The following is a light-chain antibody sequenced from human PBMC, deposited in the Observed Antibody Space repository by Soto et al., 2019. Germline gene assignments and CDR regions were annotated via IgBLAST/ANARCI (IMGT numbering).Light chain of an antibody. V-gene: IGLV2-14*03. J-gene: IGLJ3*02. CDR3: SSSTSSTTVM. Sequence: QSVLTQPASVSGSPGQSITISCSGTSSDVGTYNYVSWYQQHPGKAPKLMIYDVSDRPSGVSNRFSGSKSGNTASLTISGLQAGDEADYYCSSSTSSTTVMFGGGTKLTVL. CDR2: DVS. CDR1: SSDVGTYNY.